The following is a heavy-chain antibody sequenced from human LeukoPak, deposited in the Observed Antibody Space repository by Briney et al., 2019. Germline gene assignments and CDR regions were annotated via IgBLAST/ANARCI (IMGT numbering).Heavy chain of an antibody. J-gene: IGHJ4*02. V-gene: IGHV4-30-2*01. CDR2: IYHSGST. CDR3: ARVNLKGGYHLPEYYFDY. CDR1: GGSISSGGYY. D-gene: IGHD1-14*01. Sequence: SETLSLTCTVSGGSISSGGYYWSWIRQPPGKGLEWIGYIYHSGSTYYNPSLKSRVTISVDRSKNQFSLKLSSVTAADTAVYYCARVNLKGGYHLPEYYFDYWGQGTLVTVSS.